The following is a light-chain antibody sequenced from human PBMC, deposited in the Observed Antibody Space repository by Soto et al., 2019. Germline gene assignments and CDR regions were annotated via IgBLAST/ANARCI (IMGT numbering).Light chain of an antibody. CDR1: QDIDNY. CDR2: AAS. Sequence: DIQMTQSPSSLSASVGDRVTITCQASQDIDNYLNWYQQKPGKAPNLLIFAASNLQSGVPVRFSGSGSGTDFILSINSLQPEDVATYYCQQLDSFLLTFGQGTLLEI. V-gene: IGKV1-33*01. CDR3: QQLDSFLLT. J-gene: IGKJ5*01.